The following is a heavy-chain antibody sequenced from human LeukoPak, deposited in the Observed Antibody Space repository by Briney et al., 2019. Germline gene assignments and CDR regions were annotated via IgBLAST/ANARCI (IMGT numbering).Heavy chain of an antibody. J-gene: IGHJ4*02. CDR2: IYYTGSR. V-gene: IGHV4-39*07. Sequence: SETLSLTCTVSGGSISSSSYYWGWIRQPPGTGLEWIGSIYYTGSRYYNPSLKSRVTISLDTSKNQLSLKLSSVTAADTAVYYYARTHNDLLTGYSGYYFDFWGQGTLVTVSS. CDR3: ARTHNDLLTGYSGYYFDF. CDR1: GGSISSSSYY. D-gene: IGHD3-9*01.